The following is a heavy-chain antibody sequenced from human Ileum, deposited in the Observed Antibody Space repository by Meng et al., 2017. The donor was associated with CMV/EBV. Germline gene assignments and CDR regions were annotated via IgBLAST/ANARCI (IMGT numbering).Heavy chain of an antibody. Sequence: YGFTFSSRNTMTWVRQAPGKGLEWVSSIGDIAGSGTYADSVKGRFTMSRDNSRNTVYLQMNSLRADDTAVYYCAKEVAEIGVPLLEYWGQGTLVTVSS. V-gene: IGHV3-23*01. CDR1: GFTFSSRNT. CDR2: IGDIAGSG. J-gene: IGHJ4*02. CDR3: AKEVAEIGVPLLEY. D-gene: IGHD2-8*01.